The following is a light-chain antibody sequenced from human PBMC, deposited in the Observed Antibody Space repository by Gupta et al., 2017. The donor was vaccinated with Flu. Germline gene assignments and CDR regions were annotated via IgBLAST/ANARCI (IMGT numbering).Light chain of an antibody. CDR2: GAS. V-gene: IGKV3-20*01. Sequence: VLTQSPATLSLSPRERATLSCRPSLTESSFYLAWYQQKRGQAPSLLIYGASKRAPGIPDRFSGSGSGTDFNLTISRLEPEDFAVYYCQQYTTSPLTFGPGTKVDVK. J-gene: IGKJ3*01. CDR3: QQYTTSPLT. CDR1: LTESSFY.